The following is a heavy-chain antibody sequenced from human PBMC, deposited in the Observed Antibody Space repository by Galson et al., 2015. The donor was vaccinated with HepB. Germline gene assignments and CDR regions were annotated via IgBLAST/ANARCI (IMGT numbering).Heavy chain of an antibody. J-gene: IGHJ5*02. Sequence: SVKVSCKASGGTFSSYAISWVRQAPGQGLEWMGGIIPIFGTANYAQKFQGRVTITADESTSTAYMELSSLRSEDTAVYYCARDLSKYGSDPGGWFDPWGQGTLVTVSS. CDR1: GGTFSSYA. D-gene: IGHD3-10*01. V-gene: IGHV1-69*13. CDR2: IIPIFGTA. CDR3: ARDLSKYGSDPGGWFDP.